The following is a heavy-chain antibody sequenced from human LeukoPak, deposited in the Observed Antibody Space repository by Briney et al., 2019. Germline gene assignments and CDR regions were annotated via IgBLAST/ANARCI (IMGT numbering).Heavy chain of an antibody. CDR3: ARRYYYDSSGYYAFDP. CDR1: GYSFTGYW. D-gene: IGHD3-22*01. V-gene: IGHV5-51*01. J-gene: IGHJ5*02. Sequence: GESLKISCKGSGYSFTGYWIGWVRQMPGKGLEWMGIIYPGDSDTRYSPSFQGQVTISADKSISTAYLQWSSLKASDTAMYYCARRYYYDSSGYYAFDPWGQGTLVTVSS. CDR2: IYPGDSDT.